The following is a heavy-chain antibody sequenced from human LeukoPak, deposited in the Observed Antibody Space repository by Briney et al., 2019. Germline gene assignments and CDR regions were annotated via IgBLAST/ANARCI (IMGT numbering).Heavy chain of an antibody. J-gene: IGHJ4*02. Sequence: PGGSLRLSCAAAGFSFRNYWMGWVRQAPGKGLEWVANINADGSEKYYVDSVKGRFTISRDNTKNSLYLQMNFLRAEDTAVFYCLSGPGHCGQGTLVTVSS. CDR2: INADGSEK. V-gene: IGHV3-7*01. CDR1: GFSFRNYW. CDR3: LSGPGH.